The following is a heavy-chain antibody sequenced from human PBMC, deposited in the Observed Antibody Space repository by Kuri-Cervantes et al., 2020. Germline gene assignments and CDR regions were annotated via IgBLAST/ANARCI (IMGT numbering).Heavy chain of an antibody. V-gene: IGHV3-15*01. D-gene: IGHD3-16*01. J-gene: IGHJ4*02. CDR2: VKSKTDGGTT. CDR1: GFRFDDYG. CDR3: TTGMI. Sequence: GESLKISCAASGFRFDDYGMSWVRQAPGKGLEWVGRVKSKTDGGTTDYAAPVKGRFTISRDDSKNTLFLHMNSLKTEDSAVYYCTTGMIWGQGTLVTVSS.